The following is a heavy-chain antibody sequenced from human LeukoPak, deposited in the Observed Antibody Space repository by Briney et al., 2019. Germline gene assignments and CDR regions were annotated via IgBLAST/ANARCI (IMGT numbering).Heavy chain of an antibody. V-gene: IGHV3-21*01. Sequence: GGSLRLSCAASGFTFSSYSMNWVRQAPGKGLEWVSSISSSSSYIYYADSVKGRFTISRDNAKNSLYLQMNSLRAEDTAVYYCARDSGYDGGDNDYWGQGTLVTVSS. D-gene: IGHD5-12*01. CDR1: GFTFSSYS. CDR3: ARDSGYDGGDNDY. CDR2: ISSSSSYI. J-gene: IGHJ4*02.